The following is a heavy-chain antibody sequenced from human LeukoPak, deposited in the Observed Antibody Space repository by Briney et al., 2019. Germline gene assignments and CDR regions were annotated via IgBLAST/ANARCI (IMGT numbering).Heavy chain of an antibody. V-gene: IGHV4-39*07. CDR2: IYYTGSP. Sequence: PSETLSLTCIASGGSISSTSYYWAWIRQPPGKGLEWIGSIYYTGSPYYNPSLKSRVTISVDTSKSRFSLKLSSVTAADTAVFYCARSLAFAYCGGDCQGAFDVWGLGTLVTVSS. D-gene: IGHD2-21*02. CDR3: ARSLAFAYCGGDCQGAFDV. CDR1: GGSISSTSYY. J-gene: IGHJ3*01.